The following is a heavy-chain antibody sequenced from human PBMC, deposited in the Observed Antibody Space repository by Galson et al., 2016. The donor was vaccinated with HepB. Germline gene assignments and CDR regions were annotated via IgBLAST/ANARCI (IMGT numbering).Heavy chain of an antibody. J-gene: IGHJ4*02. V-gene: IGHV3-23*01. D-gene: IGHD5-24*01. CDR2: ISGNGGRT. CDR1: GFTFTHYA. CDR3: AKGRWDFDS. Sequence: SLRLSCAASGFTFTHYAMNWVRQAPGKGLEWVSGISGNGGRTYYADSVKGRFIISRDNSKNTLYLQMHSLRGEDTAVYYCAKGRWDFDSWGQGTLVTVSS.